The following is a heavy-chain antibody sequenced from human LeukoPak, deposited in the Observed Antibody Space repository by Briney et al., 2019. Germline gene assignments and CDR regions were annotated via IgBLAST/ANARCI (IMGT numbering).Heavy chain of an antibody. CDR3: ARLNWAYYGSGGPFSY. Sequence: GESLKISCKGSGYSFTSYWIGWVLQVPGKGLEWMGSIYPGDSDTRYSPSFQGQVTISADKSISTAYLQWSSLKASDTAMYYCARLNWAYYGSGGPFSYWGQGTLVTVSS. J-gene: IGHJ4*02. V-gene: IGHV5-51*01. CDR2: IYPGDSDT. D-gene: IGHD3-10*01. CDR1: GYSFTSYW.